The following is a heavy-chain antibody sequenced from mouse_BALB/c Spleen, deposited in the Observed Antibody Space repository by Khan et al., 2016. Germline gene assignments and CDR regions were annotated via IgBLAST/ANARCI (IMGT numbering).Heavy chain of an antibody. CDR1: GYSITSDYA. CDR3: TRAPTATRYFDD. CDR2: IRYSGST. V-gene: IGHV3-2*02. Sequence: EVQLQESGPGLVKPSQSLSLTCTVTGYSITSDYAWNWLRQFPGNKLEWMGYIRYSGSTTYKPSLKSRISITRDTSKNQFFLPLYSVTTEDTATDYCTRAPTATRYFDDWGAGTTVTGSS. J-gene: IGHJ1*01. D-gene: IGHD1-2*01.